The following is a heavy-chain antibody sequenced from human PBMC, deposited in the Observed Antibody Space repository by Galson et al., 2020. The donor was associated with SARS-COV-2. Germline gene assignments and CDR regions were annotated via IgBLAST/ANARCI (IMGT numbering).Heavy chain of an antibody. Sequence: SETLSLTCTVSGGSISSSSYYWGWIRQPPGKGLEWIGSIYYSGSTYYNPSLKSRVTISVDTSKNQFSLKLSSVTAADTAVYYCANQIQLWLRDWGQGTLVTVSS. CDR2: IYYSGST. CDR3: ANQIQLWLRD. V-gene: IGHV4-39*01. J-gene: IGHJ4*02. CDR1: GGSISSSSYY. D-gene: IGHD5-18*01.